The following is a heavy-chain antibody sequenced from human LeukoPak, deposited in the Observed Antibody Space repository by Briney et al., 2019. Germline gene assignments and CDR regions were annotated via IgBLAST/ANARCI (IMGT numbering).Heavy chain of an antibody. D-gene: IGHD3-10*01. CDR1: GFTFSSYA. J-gene: IGHJ5*02. CDR3: AKEPVLPWFGAEPWFDP. Sequence: PGGSLRLSCSASGFTFSSYAMSWVRQAPAKVLEWVSAISGSGGTTNYADTVKGRFTISRDNSKNTLYLQLNSLRADDTAVYYCAKEPVLPWFGAEPWFDPWGQGTLVTVSS. CDR2: ISGSGGTT. V-gene: IGHV3-23*01.